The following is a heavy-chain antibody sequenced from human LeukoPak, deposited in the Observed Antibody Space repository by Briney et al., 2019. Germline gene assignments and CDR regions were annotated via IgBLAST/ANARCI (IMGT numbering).Heavy chain of an antibody. Sequence: GGSLRLSCAASGFSVINAWMSWVRQAPGQGLEWVGRIKSRADGGTTGYAAPVKGRFTISRDNSNNTVHLQMNSLRVEDTAMYYCARASWGYDFDYWGLGALVTVSS. CDR3: ARASWGYDFDY. D-gene: IGHD7-27*01. V-gene: IGHV3-15*01. CDR2: IKSRADGGTT. J-gene: IGHJ4*02. CDR1: GFSVINAW.